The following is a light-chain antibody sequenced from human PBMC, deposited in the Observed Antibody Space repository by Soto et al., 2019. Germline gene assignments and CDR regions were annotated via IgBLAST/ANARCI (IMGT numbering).Light chain of an antibody. V-gene: IGKV1-39*01. CDR1: QSISTN. CDR3: QQFSSYPLT. Sequence: DIQMTQFPSSLSASVGDRVTITCRASQSISTNLSWYQKKPGKAPKLLIYAASTLQSGVSSRFSGSGSGTDFSLTISSLQPEDFAVYYCQQFSSYPLTFGGGTKVEIK. CDR2: AAS. J-gene: IGKJ4*01.